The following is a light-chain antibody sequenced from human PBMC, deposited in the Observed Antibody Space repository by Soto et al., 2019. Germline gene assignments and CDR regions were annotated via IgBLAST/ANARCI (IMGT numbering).Light chain of an antibody. Sequence: QSVLTQPPSVSGAPGQRVTISCTGSSSNIGAGYDVHWYQQLPGTAPKLLIYGNSNRPSGVPDRFSGSKSGTSPSLAITGLQAEDQADYYSQSYDSSLSGWVFGGGTKVTVL. CDR2: GNS. CDR1: SSNIGAGYD. J-gene: IGLJ3*02. V-gene: IGLV1-40*01. CDR3: QSYDSSLSGWV.